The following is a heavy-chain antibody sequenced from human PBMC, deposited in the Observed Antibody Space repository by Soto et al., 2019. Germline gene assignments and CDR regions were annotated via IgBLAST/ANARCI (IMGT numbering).Heavy chain of an antibody. J-gene: IGHJ4*02. CDR2: IYHSGST. D-gene: IGHD3-16*01. Sequence: SETLSLTCAVSGYSISSGYYWGWMRQPPGKGLEWIGSIYHSGSTYYNPSLKSRVTISVDTSKNQFSLKLSSVTAADTAVYYCARVRRGGDGYKFDYWGQGTLVTVSS. CDR1: GYSISSGYY. CDR3: ARVRRGGDGYKFDY. V-gene: IGHV4-38-2*01.